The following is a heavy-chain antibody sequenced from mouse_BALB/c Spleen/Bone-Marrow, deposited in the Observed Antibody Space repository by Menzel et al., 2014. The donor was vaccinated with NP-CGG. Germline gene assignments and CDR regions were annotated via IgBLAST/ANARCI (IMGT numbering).Heavy chain of an antibody. CDR2: IWGDGST. V-gene: IGHV2-6-7*02. Sequence: VKLQESGPGLVAPSQSLSITCTFSGFSLTGYGVSWVRQPPGKGLEWLGMIWGDGSTDYNSALKSRLSISKDNSKSXVFLKMNSLQTDDTARYYCARDSFLITRALDYWGQGTSVTVSS. D-gene: IGHD2-4*01. J-gene: IGHJ4*01. CDR3: ARDSFLITRALDY. CDR1: GFSLTGYG.